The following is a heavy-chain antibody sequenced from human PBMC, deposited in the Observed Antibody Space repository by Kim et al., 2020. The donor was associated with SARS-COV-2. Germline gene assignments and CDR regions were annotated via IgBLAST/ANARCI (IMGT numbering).Heavy chain of an antibody. Sequence: TGRFTISRDNSKNTLYLQMNSLRAEDTAVYYCAKIPGSDSSGYYYGFFDYWGQGTLVTVSS. V-gene: IGHV3-23*01. D-gene: IGHD3-22*01. CDR3: AKIPGSDSSGYYYGFFDY. J-gene: IGHJ4*02.